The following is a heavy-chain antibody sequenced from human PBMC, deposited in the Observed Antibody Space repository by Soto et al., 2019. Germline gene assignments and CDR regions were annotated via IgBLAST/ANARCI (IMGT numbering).Heavy chain of an antibody. CDR2: IFPGGVNI. J-gene: IGHJ5*02. D-gene: IGHD3-22*01. V-gene: IGHV1-46*01. Sequence: GASVKVSCKAIGYSFTRHYIHWVRQAPGQGLEWMGTIFPGGVNIAYAQKFEGRVTMTKDTTTSTVYMELNSLTSEDTAVYYCAHSLIGYYYDSSGSNWFDPWGQGTLVTVSS. CDR1: GYSFTRHY. CDR3: AHSLIGYYYDSSGSNWFDP.